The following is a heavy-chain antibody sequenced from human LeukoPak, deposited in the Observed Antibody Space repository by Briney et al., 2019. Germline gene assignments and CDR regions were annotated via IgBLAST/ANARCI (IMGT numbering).Heavy chain of an antibody. Sequence: GGSLRLSCAGSGFTYSDYEMAWVRQGPGTGLEWIAYISSEGSNEGTVIEYADSVKGRFTISRDDAKRSVCLQMNRLRAEDTAVYFCAGGPQYTGSYPYWGQGTLVTVSS. CDR1: GFTYSDYE. J-gene: IGHJ4*02. D-gene: IGHD2-8*02. CDR2: ISSEGSNEGTVI. V-gene: IGHV3-48*03. CDR3: AGGPQYTGSYPY.